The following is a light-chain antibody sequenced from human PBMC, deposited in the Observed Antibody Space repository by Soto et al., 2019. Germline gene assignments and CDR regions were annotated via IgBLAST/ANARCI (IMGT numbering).Light chain of an antibody. J-gene: IGKJ3*01. CDR2: AAS. CDR3: QKYSSVPV. V-gene: IGKV1-27*01. Sequence: DIQMTQSPTSLSASVGDRVTITCLASQGIRNFVAWYQQKPGKAPKLLIYAASTLQSGVPSRFSGSGSGTELTLTINSLQPEDVATYSCQKYSSVPVFGPGTKVEI. CDR1: QGIRNF.